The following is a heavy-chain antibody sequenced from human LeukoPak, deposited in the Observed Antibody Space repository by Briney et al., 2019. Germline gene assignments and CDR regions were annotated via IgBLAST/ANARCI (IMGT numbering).Heavy chain of an antibody. V-gene: IGHV3-23*01. J-gene: IGHJ4*02. CDR2: ISGSGGNT. CDR3: AKGYDSSGYYFNSHDY. D-gene: IGHD3-22*01. Sequence: GGSLRLSCAASGFTFRSYAMSWVGQAPGKGLEWVSTISGSGGNTYYADSVKGRFTISRDNSKNTVYVQMNSLGAEDTAVYYCAKGYDSSGYYFNSHDYWGQGTPVTVSS. CDR1: GFTFRSYA.